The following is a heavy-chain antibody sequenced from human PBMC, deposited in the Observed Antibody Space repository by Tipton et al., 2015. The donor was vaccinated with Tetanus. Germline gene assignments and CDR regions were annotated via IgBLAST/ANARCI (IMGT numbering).Heavy chain of an antibody. V-gene: IGHV5-51*01. Sequence: QLVQSGAEVKKSGESLKISCKGSGYSFTSYWIGWVRQMPGKGLEWMGIIYPGDSDTRYSPPFQGQVTISADKPIITAYLLRSSLKASDPAMYYCARREVAGPGPWFDPWGQGTLVTVSS. CDR3: ARREVAGPGPWFDP. CDR1: GYSFTSYW. D-gene: IGHD6-19*01. CDR2: IYPGDSDT. J-gene: IGHJ5*02.